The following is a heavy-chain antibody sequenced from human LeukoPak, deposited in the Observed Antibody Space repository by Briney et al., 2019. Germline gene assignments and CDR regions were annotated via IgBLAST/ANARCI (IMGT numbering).Heavy chain of an antibody. V-gene: IGHV4-39*07. Sequence: SETLSLTCTVSGGSISSSSYYWGWIRQSPGKGLEWIASSYYSGSTYYNPSLKSRVTISVDTSKNRFSLKLSSVTAADTAVYFCARVGWARSAPQNWFDPWGQGTVVTVSS. J-gene: IGHJ5*02. CDR2: SYYSGST. D-gene: IGHD1-26*01. CDR3: ARVGWARSAPQNWFDP. CDR1: GGSISSSSYY.